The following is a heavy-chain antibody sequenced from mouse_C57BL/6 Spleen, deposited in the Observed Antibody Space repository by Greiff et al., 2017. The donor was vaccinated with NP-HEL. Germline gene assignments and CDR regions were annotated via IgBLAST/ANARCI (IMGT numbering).Heavy chain of an antibody. Sequence: EVKLVESGEGLVKPGGSLKLSCAASGFTFSSYAMSWVRQTPEKRLEWVAYISSGGDYIYYADTVKGRFTISRDNARHTLYLQMSSLKSEDTAMYYCTRDQVYYYGSSYSYYFDYWGQGTTLTVSS. V-gene: IGHV5-9-1*02. J-gene: IGHJ2*01. CDR1: GFTFSSYA. D-gene: IGHD1-1*01. CDR2: ISSGGDYI. CDR3: TRDQVYYYGSSYSYYFDY.